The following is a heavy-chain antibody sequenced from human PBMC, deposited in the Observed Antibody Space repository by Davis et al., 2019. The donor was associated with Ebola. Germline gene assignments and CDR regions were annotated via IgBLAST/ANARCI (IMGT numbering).Heavy chain of an antibody. CDR2: LSTDGRGT. CDR3: AKDLWYAGRYYFYYYGMDV. CDR1: GFTFTSYW. J-gene: IGHJ6*02. V-gene: IGHV3-74*01. Sequence: HTGGSLRLSCTASGFTFTSYWMHWVRQAPGKGLVWVSCLSTDGRGTSHADSVEGRFTISRDNAKSTLSLQMDSLRPEDTAVYYCAKDLWYAGRYYFYYYGMDVWGQGTTVTVSS. D-gene: IGHD1-26*01.